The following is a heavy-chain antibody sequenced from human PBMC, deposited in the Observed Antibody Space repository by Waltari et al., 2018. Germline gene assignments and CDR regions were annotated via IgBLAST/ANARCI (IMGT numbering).Heavy chain of an antibody. J-gene: IGHJ4*02. CDR2: INSDGSSI. V-gene: IGHV3-74*03. CDR1: GLTFRSYW. CDR3: VLPDRSSWAHFDY. Sequence: EVQLVESGGGLVQPGGSVRLSCAAPGLTFRSYWMHWVRQAPGKGLVWVSRINSDGSSITYADFVKGRFSMSRDKAKNTLYLQMDSLRAEDTAVYYCVLPDRSSWAHFDYWGQGTLVTVSS. D-gene: IGHD6-13*01.